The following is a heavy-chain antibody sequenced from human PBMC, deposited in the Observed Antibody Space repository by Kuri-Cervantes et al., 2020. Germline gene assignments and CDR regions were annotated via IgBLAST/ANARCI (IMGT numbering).Heavy chain of an antibody. CDR1: GFTFGDYA. Sequence: GESLKISCTASGFTFGDYAMSWFRQAPGKGLEWVGFIRSKAYGGTTEYAASVKGRFTISRDDSKSIAYLQMNSLKTEDTAVYYCTTDRPTVVTPYYYYYMDVWGKGTTVTVSS. CDR2: IRSKAYGGTT. D-gene: IGHD4-23*01. J-gene: IGHJ6*03. CDR3: TTDRPTVVTPYYYYYMDV. V-gene: IGHV3-49*03.